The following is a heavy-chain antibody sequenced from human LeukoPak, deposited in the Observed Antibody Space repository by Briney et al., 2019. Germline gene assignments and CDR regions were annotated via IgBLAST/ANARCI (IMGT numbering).Heavy chain of an antibody. CDR3: ARGYSSGWPKNYYFDY. D-gene: IGHD6-19*01. CDR2: ISGSGGST. J-gene: IGHJ4*02. V-gene: IGHV3-23*01. Sequence: GRSLRLSCAASGFTFSSYAMSWVRQAPGKGLEWVSAISGSGGSTYYADSVKGRFTISRDNSKNTLYLQMNSLRAEDTAVYYCARGYSSGWPKNYYFDYWGQGTLVTVSS. CDR1: GFTFSSYA.